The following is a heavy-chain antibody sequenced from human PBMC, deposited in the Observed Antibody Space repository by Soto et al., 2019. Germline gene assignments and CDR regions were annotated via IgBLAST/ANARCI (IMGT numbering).Heavy chain of an antibody. V-gene: IGHV1-2*02. J-gene: IGHJ5*02. CDR1: GYTFTGYY. CDR3: ARALTGPTYVPGDWFEP. CDR2: INPNSGGT. D-gene: IGHD1-7*01. Sequence: ASVKVSCKASGYTFTGYYMHWVRQAPGQGLEWMGWINPNSGGTNYAQKFQGRVTMARDTSISTAYMEMSRLRSDDTAVYYCARALTGPTYVPGDWFEPWGQGTLVTVSS.